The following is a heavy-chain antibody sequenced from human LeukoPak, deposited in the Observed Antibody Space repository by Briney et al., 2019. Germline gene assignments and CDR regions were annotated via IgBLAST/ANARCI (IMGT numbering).Heavy chain of an antibody. CDR2: INHSGST. Sequence: SSETLSLTCTVSGGSISSYYWSWIRQPPGKGLEWIGEINHSGSTNYNPSLKSRVTISVDTSKNQFSLKLSSVTAADTAVYYCARQMGDSSGYYFDAFDIWGQGTMVTVSS. J-gene: IGHJ3*02. V-gene: IGHV4-34*01. CDR3: ARQMGDSSGYYFDAFDI. D-gene: IGHD3-22*01. CDR1: GGSISSYY.